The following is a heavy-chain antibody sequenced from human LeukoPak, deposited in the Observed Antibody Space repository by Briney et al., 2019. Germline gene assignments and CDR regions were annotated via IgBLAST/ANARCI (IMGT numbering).Heavy chain of an antibody. Sequence: TGGSLRLSCAVSGFTFNKYDMSWVRQAPGKGLEWVSVISGNSDTTLYAGSVRGRFTISRDSSKNTLSLQMNSLRAEDTALYYCAKGDDGDWSAFDLWGQGTMVTVSP. D-gene: IGHD2-21*02. CDR1: GFTFNKYD. V-gene: IGHV3-23*01. CDR3: AKGDDGDWSAFDL. CDR2: ISGNSDTT. J-gene: IGHJ3*01.